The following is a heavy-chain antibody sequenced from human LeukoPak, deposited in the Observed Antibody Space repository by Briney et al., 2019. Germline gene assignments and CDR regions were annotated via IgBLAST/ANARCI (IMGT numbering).Heavy chain of an antibody. CDR2: INHSGST. V-gene: IGHV4-34*01. J-gene: IGHJ5*02. CDR1: GGSFSGYY. CDR3: ARVFLGGWFDP. D-gene: IGHD2/OR15-2a*01. Sequence: SETLSLTCAAYGGSFSGYYWSWIRQPPGKGLEWIGEINHSGSTNYNPSLKSRVTISVDTSKNQFSLKLSSVTAADTAVYYCARVFLGGWFDPWGQGTLVTVSS.